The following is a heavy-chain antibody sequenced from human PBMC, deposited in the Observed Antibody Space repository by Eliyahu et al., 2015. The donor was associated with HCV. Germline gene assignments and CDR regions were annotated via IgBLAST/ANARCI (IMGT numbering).Heavy chain of an antibody. Sequence: EVQLVESGGDLVQPGGSLRLSCAASGFXFSSXSXXWXRRAPGKGLEWVSYISSSSTTIYYADSVKGRFTISRGNAKNSLYLQMNSLRAEDTAVYYCARDASYYSDSSGDNPPPLWFDPWGQGTLVTVSS. CDR3: ARDASYYSDSSGDNPPPLWFDP. D-gene: IGHD3-22*01. J-gene: IGHJ5*02. CDR1: GFXFSSXS. CDR2: ISSSSTTI. V-gene: IGHV3-48*01.